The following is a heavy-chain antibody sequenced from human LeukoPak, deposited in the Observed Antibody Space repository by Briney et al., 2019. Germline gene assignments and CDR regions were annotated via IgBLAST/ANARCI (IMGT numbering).Heavy chain of an antibody. CDR2: ISTSGST. D-gene: IGHD3-22*01. J-gene: IGHJ4*02. CDR3: ASPRSGYRYTFDY. V-gene: IGHV4-4*09. CDR1: AASISNYY. Sequence: SETLSLTCAVSAASISNYYWSWIRQAPGKGLEWIGYISTSGSTNYNPSLKSRVSISLDPSKNRFSLNLNFVPAADTAVYYCASPRSGYRYTFDYWGQGALVTVSS.